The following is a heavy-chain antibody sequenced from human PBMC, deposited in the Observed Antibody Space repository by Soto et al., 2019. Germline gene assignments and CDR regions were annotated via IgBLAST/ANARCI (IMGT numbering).Heavy chain of an antibody. D-gene: IGHD2-8*02. Sequence: QVQLQQWGAGLLKPSETLSLTCAVYGGSFSGYYWSWIRQPPGKGLEWIGEVNHSGSTTYNSSLKSRVTISVDTASNQFSLRLTSPTAVDTAFYFCAGTEPTYGFDVSGQGTLVIVSS. CDR1: GGSFSGYY. V-gene: IGHV4-34*01. CDR3: AGTEPTYGFDV. CDR2: VNHSGST. J-gene: IGHJ3*01.